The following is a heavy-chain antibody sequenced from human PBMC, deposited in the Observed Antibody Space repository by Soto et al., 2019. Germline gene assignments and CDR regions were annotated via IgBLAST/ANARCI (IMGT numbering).Heavy chain of an antibody. CDR2: ITGSGVGT. V-gene: IGHV3-23*01. D-gene: IGHD3-22*01. CDR3: ANRGTSVTTPRTPYYYMDV. J-gene: IGHJ6*03. CDR1: GFTFSTYS. Sequence: GGSLRLSCAASGFTFSTYSMSWVRQAPGTGLEWVSSITGSGVGTYYADSVKGRFTISRDDSKNTLFLQMSSLRAEDTAVYYCANRGTSVTTPRTPYYYMDVWGKGTTVTVSS.